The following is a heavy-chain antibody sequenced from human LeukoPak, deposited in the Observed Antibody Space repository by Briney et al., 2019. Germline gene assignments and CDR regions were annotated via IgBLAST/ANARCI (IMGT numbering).Heavy chain of an antibody. CDR2: ISYSGTT. CDR3: ARHGSGTSLALYP. D-gene: IGHD3-10*01. Sequence: PSETLSLTCTVSGGSMSSYYWSWIRQSPGKGLEWVGYISYSGTTNYNPSLKSRVTISLGTSKNRFSLNLTSVTAADTAVYYCARHGSGTSLALYPWGQGTLVTVSP. V-gene: IGHV4-59*08. CDR1: GGSMSSYY. J-gene: IGHJ5*02.